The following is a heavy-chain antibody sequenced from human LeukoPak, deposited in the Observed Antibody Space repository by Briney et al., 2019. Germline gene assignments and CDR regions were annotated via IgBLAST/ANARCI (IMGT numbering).Heavy chain of an antibody. Sequence: GASVKVSCKASGYTFTSYAMNWVRQAPGQGLERMGWINTNTGNPTYAQGFTGRFVFSLDTSVSTAYLQISSLKAEDTAVYYCARDLFIAHGGYMTTVTMIDYWGQGTLVTVSS. CDR1: GYTFTSYA. V-gene: IGHV7-4-1*02. CDR2: INTNTGNP. J-gene: IGHJ4*02. D-gene: IGHD4-17*01. CDR3: ARDLFIAHGGYMTTVTMIDY.